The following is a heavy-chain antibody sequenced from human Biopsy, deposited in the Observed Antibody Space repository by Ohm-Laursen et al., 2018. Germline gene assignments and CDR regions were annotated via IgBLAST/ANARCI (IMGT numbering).Heavy chain of an antibody. J-gene: IGHJ4*02. CDR3: ARDALGGGSYRFFY. D-gene: IGHD1-26*01. Sequence: SVKVSCKVSGGTFTNYAISWVRQAPGQGLEWMGGIIPIFGTANCAQKFQGRVTITADESTSTAYMELSSLRSDDTAVYYCARDALGGGSYRFFYWGQGSLVTVSS. CDR1: GGTFTNYA. CDR2: IIPIFGTA. V-gene: IGHV1-69*13.